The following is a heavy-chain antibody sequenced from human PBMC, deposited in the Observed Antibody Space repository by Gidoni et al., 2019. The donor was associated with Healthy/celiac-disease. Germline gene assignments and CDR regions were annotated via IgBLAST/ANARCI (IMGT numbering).Heavy chain of an antibody. J-gene: IGHJ6*02. CDR1: GYTFTSYG. CDR2: ISTYNGNT. CDR3: ARDRGVATIFLAYQTSYGMDV. D-gene: IGHD5-12*01. V-gene: IGHV1-18*01. Sequence: QVQLVQSGAEVKKPGDSVKVSCKASGYTFTSYGISWVRQDPGQGLEWMGWISTYNGNTNYAQKLQGRGTMTTDTSTSPAYMELRSLRSDDTAVYYCARDRGVATIFLAYQTSYGMDVWGQGTTVTVSS.